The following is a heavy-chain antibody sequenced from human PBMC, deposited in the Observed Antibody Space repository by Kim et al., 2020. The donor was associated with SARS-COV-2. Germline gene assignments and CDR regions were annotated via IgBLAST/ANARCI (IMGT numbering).Heavy chain of an antibody. J-gene: IGHJ3*02. Sequence: GGSLRLSCAASGFTFSSYWMSWVRQAPGKGLEWVANIKQDGSEKYYVDSVKGRFTISRDNAKNSLYLQMNSLRAEDTAVYYCARLTMIVVVKDGEDAFDIWGQGTMVTVSS. D-gene: IGHD3-22*01. CDR1: GFTFSSYW. CDR2: IKQDGSEK. CDR3: ARLTMIVVVKDGEDAFDI. V-gene: IGHV3-7*01.